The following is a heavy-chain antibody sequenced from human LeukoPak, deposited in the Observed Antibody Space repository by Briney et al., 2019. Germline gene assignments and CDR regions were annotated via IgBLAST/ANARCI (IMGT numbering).Heavy chain of an antibody. CDR1: GFTFSTYA. D-gene: IGHD6-13*01. V-gene: IGHV3-23*01. J-gene: IGHJ5*02. Sequence: PGGSLRLSCAASGFTFSTYAMSWVRQAPGKGLEWVSAISDSGASTYYADSVKGRFTVSRDNSKNTLYLQMNSLRAEDTAVYYCAKDLSSSWDEPQPNWFDPWGQGTLVTVSS. CDR3: AKDLSSSWDEPQPNWFDP. CDR2: ISDSGAST.